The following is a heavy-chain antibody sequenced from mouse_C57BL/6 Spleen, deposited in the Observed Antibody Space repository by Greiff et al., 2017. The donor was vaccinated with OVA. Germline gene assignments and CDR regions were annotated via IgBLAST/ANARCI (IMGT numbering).Heavy chain of an antibody. CDR1: GYTFTDYY. CDR2: IYPGSGNT. J-gene: IGHJ4*01. CDR3: ASGWVDY. V-gene: IGHV1-76*01. D-gene: IGHD2-3*01. Sequence: QVQLKESGAELVRPGASVKLSCKASGYTFTDYYINWVKQRPGQGLEWIARIYPGSGNTYYNEKFKGKATLTAEKSSSTAYMQLSSLTSEDSAVYFCASGWVDYWGQGTSVTVSS.